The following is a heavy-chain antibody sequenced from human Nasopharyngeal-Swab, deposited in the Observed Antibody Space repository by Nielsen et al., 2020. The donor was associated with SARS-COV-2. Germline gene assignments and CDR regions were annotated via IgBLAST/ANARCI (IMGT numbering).Heavy chain of an antibody. CDR2: INTNTGNP. V-gene: IGHV7-4-1*02. CDR3: ARDAVGATIGFFYY. D-gene: IGHD1-26*01. Sequence: WVRQAPGQGLEWMEWINTNTGNPTYAQGFTGRFVFSLDTSVSTAYLQISSLKAEDTAVYYCARDAVGATIGFFYYWGQGTLVTVSS. J-gene: IGHJ4*02.